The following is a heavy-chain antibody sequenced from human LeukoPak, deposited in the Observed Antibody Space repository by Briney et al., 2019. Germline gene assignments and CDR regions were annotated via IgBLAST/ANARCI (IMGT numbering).Heavy chain of an antibody. J-gene: IGHJ6*03. D-gene: IGHD3-3*01. CDR2: VYSSGT. CDR3: ARAPGAWRDYYMDV. Sequence: SETLSLTCIVSGASISHDYWSWVRQPAGKGLEWVGRVYSSGTNYNPSLKSRVTMSLDTSNNQFSLKLTSVTAADTAVYYCARAPGAWRDYYMDVWGKGTTVTVSS. CDR1: GASISHDY. V-gene: IGHV4-4*07.